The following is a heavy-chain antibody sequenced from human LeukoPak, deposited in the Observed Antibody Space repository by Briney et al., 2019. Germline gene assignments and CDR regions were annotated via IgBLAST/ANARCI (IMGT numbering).Heavy chain of an antibody. CDR2: FDPEDGET. CDR1: GYTLTEFS. CDR3: ATDFTPYYYYGMDV. J-gene: IGHJ6*02. Sequence: ASVKVSCKVSGYTLTEFSMHWVRQAPGKGLEWMGGFDPEDGETIYAQKFQGRVTMTEDTSTDTAYMELSSLRSEDTAVYYCATDFTPYYYYGMDVWGQGTTVTVSS. V-gene: IGHV1-24*01.